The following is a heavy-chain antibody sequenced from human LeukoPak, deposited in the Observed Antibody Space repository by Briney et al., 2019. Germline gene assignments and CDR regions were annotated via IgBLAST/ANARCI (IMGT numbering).Heavy chain of an antibody. J-gene: IGHJ6*02. V-gene: IGHV3-11*01. CDR1: GFTLSDYY. D-gene: IGHD6-13*01. Sequence: GGSLRLSCTASGFTLSDYYLTWIRQAPGKGLEWVSYITSRGTTIYRADSVKGRFTISRDNAKNSLYLQMNSLRAEDTAVYYCARWLRGIADEDGVDVWGQGTTVTVSS. CDR3: ARWLRGIADEDGVDV. CDR2: ITSRGTTI.